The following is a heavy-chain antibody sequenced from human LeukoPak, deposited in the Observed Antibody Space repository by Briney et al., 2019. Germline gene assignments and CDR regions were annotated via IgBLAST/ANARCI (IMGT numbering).Heavy chain of an antibody. CDR2: INSDGSST. CDR3: ARDLYRIVVVPHYFDY. J-gene: IGHJ4*02. Sequence: GGSLRLSCAASGFTFSSYWMHWVRQAPGKGLVWVSRINSDGSSTSYADSVKGRFTISRDNAKNSLYLQMNSLRAEDTAVYYCARDLYRIVVVPHYFDYWGQGTLVAVSS. V-gene: IGHV3-74*01. CDR1: GFTFSSYW. D-gene: IGHD3-22*01.